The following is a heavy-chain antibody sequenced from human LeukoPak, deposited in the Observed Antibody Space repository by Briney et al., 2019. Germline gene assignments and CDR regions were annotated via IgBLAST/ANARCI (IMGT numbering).Heavy chain of an antibody. CDR3: ARVGYDSSGYFTAPDY. V-gene: IGHV4-34*01. J-gene: IGHJ4*02. CDR1: GGSFSGYY. CDR2: INHSGST. Sequence: SETLSLTCVVYGGSFSGYYWSWIRQPPGKGLEWIGEINHSGSTNYNPSLKSRVTISVDTSKNQFSLKLSSVTAADTAVYYCARVGYDSSGYFTAPDYWGQGTLVTVSS. D-gene: IGHD3-22*01.